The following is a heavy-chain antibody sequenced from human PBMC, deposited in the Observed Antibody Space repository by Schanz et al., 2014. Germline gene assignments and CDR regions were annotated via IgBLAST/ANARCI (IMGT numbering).Heavy chain of an antibody. V-gene: IGHV3-30*03. CDR1: GFTFSYYS. D-gene: IGHD3-16*01. Sequence: VQLLESGGGLVQPGGSLRLSCAASGFTFSYYSLNWVRQAPGKGLEKVAVTSTDGTKTYYAASVRGRFTISRDNSKNTVYLQMNSLRSEDTAVYYCTRDRGALINHNDALDLWGQGTMVSVSS. CDR2: TSTDGTKT. CDR3: TRDRGALINHNDALDL. J-gene: IGHJ3*01.